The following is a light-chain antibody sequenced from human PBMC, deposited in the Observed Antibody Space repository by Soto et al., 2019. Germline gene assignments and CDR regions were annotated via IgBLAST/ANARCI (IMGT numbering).Light chain of an antibody. Sequence: ESVMTQSPATLSVSPGERATLSCRASQSVGNNLAWYQHKPGQAPRLLIYDASIRATGIPARFSGSGSGTEFTLTISSLQSEDFAVYFCQKYDNWPETFGQGTK. V-gene: IGKV3-15*01. CDR1: QSVGNN. CDR2: DAS. J-gene: IGKJ1*01. CDR3: QKYDNWPET.